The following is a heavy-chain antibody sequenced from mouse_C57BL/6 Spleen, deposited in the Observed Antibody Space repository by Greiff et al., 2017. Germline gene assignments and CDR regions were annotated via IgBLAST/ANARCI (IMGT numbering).Heavy chain of an antibody. Sequence: EVQRVESGEGLVKPGGSLKLSCAASGFTFSSYAMSWVRQTPEKRLEWVAYISSGGDYIYYADTVKGRFTISRDNARNTLYLQMSSLKSEDTAMYYCTRVNWDGYCDYWGQGTTLTVSS. D-gene: IGHD4-1*01. CDR2: ISSGGDYI. J-gene: IGHJ2*01. CDR1: GFTFSSYA. V-gene: IGHV5-9-1*02. CDR3: TRVNWDGYCDY.